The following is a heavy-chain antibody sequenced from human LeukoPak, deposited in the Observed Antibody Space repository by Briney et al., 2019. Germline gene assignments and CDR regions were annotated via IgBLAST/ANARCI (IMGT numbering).Heavy chain of an antibody. V-gene: IGHV3-33*01. Sequence: QSGGSLRLSCAASGFTFSTYGMHWVRQAPGKGLEWVAVIWYDGSIKYYADSVKGRFIISRDNSKNTLNLQMNSLRVEDTAVYYCARAVGPFDFWGQGTIVTVSS. J-gene: IGHJ3*01. CDR2: IWYDGSIK. CDR3: ARAVGPFDF. CDR1: GFTFSTYG.